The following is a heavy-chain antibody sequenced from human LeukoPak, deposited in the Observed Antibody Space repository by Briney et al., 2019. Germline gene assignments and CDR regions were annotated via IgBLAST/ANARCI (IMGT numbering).Heavy chain of an antibody. CDR1: GVSIGSGDSF. Sequence: SETLSLTCTVSGVSIGSGDSFWSWIRQHPGKGLEWIGYISYSGSAYYTPSLKSRVTISGDTSKNQFSLKLTSVTAEDTAVYYCARATTRIPYFSMDAMDVWGQGTTVTVSS. CDR2: ISYSGSA. D-gene: IGHD2-2*01. V-gene: IGHV4-31*03. J-gene: IGHJ6*02. CDR3: ARATTRIPYFSMDAMDV.